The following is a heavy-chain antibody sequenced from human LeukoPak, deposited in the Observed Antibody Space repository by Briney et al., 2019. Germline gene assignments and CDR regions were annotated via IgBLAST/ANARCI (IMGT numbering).Heavy chain of an antibody. D-gene: IGHD3-22*01. V-gene: IGHV3-48*03. Sequence: PGGSLRLSCAASGFTFNSYEMIWVRQAPGKGLEWVSSISGSGRTIYTADSVKGRFNISRDSAKNSLYLHMNTLRVEDTALYYCARGGGSITMTHWGQGTLVTVSS. J-gene: IGHJ4*02. CDR2: ISGSGRTI. CDR3: ARGGGSITMTH. CDR1: GFTFNSYE.